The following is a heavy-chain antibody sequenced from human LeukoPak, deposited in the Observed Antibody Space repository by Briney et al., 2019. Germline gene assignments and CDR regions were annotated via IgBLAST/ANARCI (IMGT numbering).Heavy chain of an antibody. CDR2: INPNSGGT. Sequence: ASVKVSCKASGYTFTGYYMHWVRQAPGQGLEWMGWINPNSGGTNYAQKFQGRVTMTRDTSISTAYMELSRLRSDDTAVFYFARELAGGGDYWGQGTLVTVSS. J-gene: IGHJ4*02. V-gene: IGHV1-2*02. CDR3: ARELAGGGDY. D-gene: IGHD3-10*01. CDR1: GYTFTGYY.